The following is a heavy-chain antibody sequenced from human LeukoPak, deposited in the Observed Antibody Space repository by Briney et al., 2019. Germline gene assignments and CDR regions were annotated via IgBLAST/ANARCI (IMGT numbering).Heavy chain of an antibody. V-gene: IGHV4-59*01. CDR2: IHYSGST. CDR3: ARDIYGSGHGWFDT. J-gene: IGHJ5*02. D-gene: IGHD3-10*01. Sequence: SETLSLTCTVSHVSISTYYWSWIRQPPGKGLEWMGYIHYSGSTNYNPSLKSRVTISVDTSKRQLSLMLRSVTAADTAVYYCARDIYGSGHGWFDTRGQGRLVTVSS. CDR1: HVSISTYY.